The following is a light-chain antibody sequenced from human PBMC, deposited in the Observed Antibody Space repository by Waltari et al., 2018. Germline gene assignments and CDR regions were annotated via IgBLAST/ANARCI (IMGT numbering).Light chain of an antibody. Sequence: EVVMTQSPATLSVSPGESATLSCGASQSVGGDLAWYQQKPGQAPRLLIYGTITRPTGVSARFSGSGSGTEFTLTITSLQPEDFATYYCQQSHSAPRTFGQGTKVEIK. CDR2: GTI. J-gene: IGKJ1*01. CDR1: QSVGGD. V-gene: IGKV3-15*01. CDR3: QQSHSAPRT.